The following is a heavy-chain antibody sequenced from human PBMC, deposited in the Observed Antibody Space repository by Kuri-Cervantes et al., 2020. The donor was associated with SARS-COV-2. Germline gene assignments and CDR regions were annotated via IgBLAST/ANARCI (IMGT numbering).Heavy chain of an antibody. CDR1: GFTFSNYA. D-gene: IGHD3-16*01. Sequence: GESLKISCVASGFTFSNYAIHWVRQAPGKGLEWVAVIWYDGKNEYYAGSVKGRFTISRDNSRNTVLLQMNILRAEDTAIYYCARGAANYYMDVWGTGTTVTSP. CDR3: ARGAANYYMDV. V-gene: IGHV3-33*08. J-gene: IGHJ6*03. CDR2: IWYDGKNE.